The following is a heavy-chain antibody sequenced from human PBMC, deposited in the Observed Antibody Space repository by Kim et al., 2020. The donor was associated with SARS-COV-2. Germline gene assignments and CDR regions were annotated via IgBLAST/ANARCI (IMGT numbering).Heavy chain of an antibody. Sequence: PSLKSRVTLPVETYKNQFSLKLSSVTAADTAVYYCARVIEYSSSPALFDYWGQGTLVTVSS. J-gene: IGHJ4*02. D-gene: IGHD6-6*01. CDR3: ARVIEYSSSPALFDY. V-gene: IGHV4-34*13.